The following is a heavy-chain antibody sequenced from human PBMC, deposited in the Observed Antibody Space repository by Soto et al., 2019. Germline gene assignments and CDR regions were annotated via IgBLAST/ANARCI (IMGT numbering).Heavy chain of an antibody. CDR1: GASISQYY. J-gene: IGHJ5*02. Sequence: SETLSLTCTVSGASISQYYWSWIRQPPGKGLEWIGYIYFSGSTNYNPSLKSRVTMSVEMSKNQFSLKLSSVTAADTAVYYCARDLKWDSRSGGSCYRSETFDPWGQGTLVTVSS. D-gene: IGHD2-15*01. CDR3: ARDLKWDSRSGGSCYRSETFDP. CDR2: IYFSGST. V-gene: IGHV4-59*01.